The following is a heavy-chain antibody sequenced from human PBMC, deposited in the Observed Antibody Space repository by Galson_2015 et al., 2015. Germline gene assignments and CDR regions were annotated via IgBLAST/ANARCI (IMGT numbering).Heavy chain of an antibody. J-gene: IGHJ4*02. CDR3: AKTRRPYCSGVVFHQFDH. CDR2: ISVSGGTT. V-gene: IGHV3-23*01. D-gene: IGHD2-15*01. Sequence: SLRLSCAVSGFAFSMYAMSWVRQAPGKGLEWDSVISVSGGTTYYADSVKGRFTVSRDSSLYLQMNSLTVDDTGDYYCAKTRRPYCSGVVFHQFDHLGQGTMVTVSS. CDR1: GFAFSMYA.